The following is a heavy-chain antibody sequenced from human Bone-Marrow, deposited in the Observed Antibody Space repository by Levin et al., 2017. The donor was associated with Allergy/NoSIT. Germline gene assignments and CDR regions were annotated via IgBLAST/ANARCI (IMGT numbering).Heavy chain of an antibody. CDR3: ARDSLLPGSGAWWYFDL. CDR2: INPYSGGT. V-gene: IGHV1-2*06. Sequence: GESLKISCKASGYSFSDFHVHWVRQAPGQGLQWIGRINPYSGGTDFAQRFKGRVTMTSDTSSNTASMEMRRLSSDDTAIYYCARDSLLPGSGAWWYFDLWGRGTLVTVST. CDR1: GYSFSDFH. D-gene: IGHD2-15*01. J-gene: IGHJ2*01.